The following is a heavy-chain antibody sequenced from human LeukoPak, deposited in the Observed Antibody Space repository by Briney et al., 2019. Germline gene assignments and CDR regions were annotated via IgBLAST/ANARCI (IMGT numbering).Heavy chain of an antibody. J-gene: IGHJ4*02. V-gene: IGHV3-23*01. CDR1: GTTFRTSA. D-gene: IGHD3-22*01. CDR2: FSGSGGST. Sequence: GGSLRLSCTALGTTFRTSAMSWVRQAPGKGLEWVSAFSGSGGSTYYADSAKGRFPISRANSKTTLYLQMNSLRAEDTAVYYCAKDPPAWTIIVVDDYWGQGTLVTVS. CDR3: AKDPPAWTIIVVDDY.